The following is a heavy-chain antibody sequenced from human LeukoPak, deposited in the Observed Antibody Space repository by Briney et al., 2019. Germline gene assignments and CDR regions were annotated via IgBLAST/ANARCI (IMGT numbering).Heavy chain of an antibody. CDR3: ASPRGYCSGGSCPYYFDY. Sequence: PGGSLRLSCAASGFTFCSYWMSWVRQAPGKGLEWVANIKPAGREKYYVNSVKGRFTISRDNPKNSLYLQMNSLRAEDTAVYYCASPRGYCSGGSCPYYFDYWGQGTLVTVSS. J-gene: IGHJ4*02. D-gene: IGHD2-15*01. V-gene: IGHV3-7*01. CDR1: GFTFCSYW. CDR2: IKPAGREK.